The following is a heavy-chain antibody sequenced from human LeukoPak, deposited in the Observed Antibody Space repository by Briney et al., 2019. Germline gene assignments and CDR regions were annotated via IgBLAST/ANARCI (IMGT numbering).Heavy chain of an antibody. CDR2: INPNSGGT. V-gene: IGHV1-2*04. J-gene: IGHJ4*02. CDR3: ARGGYDLMSSFDY. Sequence: ASVKVSCKASGYTFTGYYMHWVRQAPGQGLEWMGWINPNSGGTNYAQKFQGWVTMTRDTSISTAYMELSRLRSDDTAVYYCARGGYDLMSSFDYWGQGTLVTVSS. D-gene: IGHD5-12*01. CDR1: GYTFTGYY.